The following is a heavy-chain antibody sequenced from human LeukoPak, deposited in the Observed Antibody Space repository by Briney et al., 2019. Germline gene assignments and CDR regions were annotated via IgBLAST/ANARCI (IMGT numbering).Heavy chain of an antibody. D-gene: IGHD4-11*01. CDR1: GFSFATSA. Sequence: SVKVSCKASGFSFATSAVQWVRQARGQRLEWMGWIVVCSGNTNYAQKFQERVTITRDTSTSTAYLELSSLRSEDTAVYFCAADLPYSNYGPLDYWGQGTLVTVSS. CDR3: AADLPYSNYGPLDY. CDR2: IVVCSGNT. V-gene: IGHV1-58*01. J-gene: IGHJ4*02.